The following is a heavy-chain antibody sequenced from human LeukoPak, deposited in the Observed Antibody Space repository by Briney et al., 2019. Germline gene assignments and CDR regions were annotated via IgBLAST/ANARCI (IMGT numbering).Heavy chain of an antibody. J-gene: IGHJ6*02. V-gene: IGHV1-69*13. CDR1: GGTFSSYA. CDR2: IIPIFGTA. Sequence: SVKVSCKASGGTFSSYAISWVRQAPGQGFEWMGGIIPIFGTANYAQKFQGRVTITADESTSTAYMELSSLRSEDTAVYYCARKDFDWSRHYYYGMDVWGQGTTVTVSS. CDR3: ARKDFDWSRHYYYGMDV. D-gene: IGHD3-9*01.